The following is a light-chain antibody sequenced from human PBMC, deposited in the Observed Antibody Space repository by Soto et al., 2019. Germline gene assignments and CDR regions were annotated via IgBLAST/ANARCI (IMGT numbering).Light chain of an antibody. CDR1: QSVSSSY. CDR3: QQYGSSSWT. J-gene: IGKJ1*01. CDR2: GAS. V-gene: IGKV3-20*01. Sequence: EIVLTQSPGTLSLSPGERATLSCRASQSVSSSYLAWYQHKPGQAPRLLIYGASSRATGIPDRFSGSGSGTDFTLTISRLEPEDFAVYYCQQYGSSSWTFGQGTKVGIK.